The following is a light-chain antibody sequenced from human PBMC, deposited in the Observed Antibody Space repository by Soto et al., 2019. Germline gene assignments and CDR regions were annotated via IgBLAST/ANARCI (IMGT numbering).Light chain of an antibody. CDR1: QSLSNSF. J-gene: IGKJ1*01. CDR3: QKYGNFWT. V-gene: IGKV3-20*01. Sequence: EIVLTQSPGPLSLSPGERATLSCRASQSLSNSFIAWYQQKPGQAPRLLIYDKSSRATGIPDRFSGSGSGTDFSLTIRRLEPDDFAVYYCQKYGNFWTVGQGTKVEI. CDR2: DKS.